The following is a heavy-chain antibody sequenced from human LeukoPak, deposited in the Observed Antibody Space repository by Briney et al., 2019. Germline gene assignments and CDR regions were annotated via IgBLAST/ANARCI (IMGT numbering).Heavy chain of an antibody. CDR1: GFTFNTYG. CDR2: IRKKDKGYTT. V-gene: IGHV3-72*01. D-gene: IGHD6-19*01. Sequence: GGSLRISCVASGFTFNTYGLNWVRQAPGKGLEWIGRIRKKDKGYTTEYAASVKGRFTISRDDSKNSLYLQMNSLKTEDTAVYYCSRDGSSSDWSAFDIWGQGTMVTVSS. J-gene: IGHJ3*02. CDR3: SRDGSSSDWSAFDI.